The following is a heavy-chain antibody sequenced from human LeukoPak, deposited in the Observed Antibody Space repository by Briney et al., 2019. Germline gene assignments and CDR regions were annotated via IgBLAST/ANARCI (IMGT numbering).Heavy chain of an antibody. CDR1: GFTFRSHS. CDR2: ISSSGSTI. D-gene: IGHD6-19*01. Sequence: GGSLRLSCAASGFTFRSHSMQWVRQAPGKGLEWVSHISSSGSTIYYADSVKGRFTISRDNAKESLYLQMSSLRDEDTAVYYCARGGYSSGWYTAYYFDYWGQGTLVTVSS. V-gene: IGHV3-48*02. CDR3: ARGGYSSGWYTAYYFDY. J-gene: IGHJ4*02.